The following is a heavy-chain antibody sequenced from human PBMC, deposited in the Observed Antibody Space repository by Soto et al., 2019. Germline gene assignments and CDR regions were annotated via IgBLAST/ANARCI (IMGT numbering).Heavy chain of an antibody. CDR1: GFTFSGYS. V-gene: IGHV3-21*01. J-gene: IGHJ6*02. Sequence: EVQLVESGGGLVKPGGSLRLSCVASGFTFSGYSINWVRQAPGKGLEWVSYISGPSIYIYYADSVKGRFTISRDNAKSAVYLQMNSLRAGDTGVYYCARGFRNGFNVWGQGTTVSVSS. D-gene: IGHD2-8*01. CDR3: ARGFRNGFNV. CDR2: ISGPSIYI.